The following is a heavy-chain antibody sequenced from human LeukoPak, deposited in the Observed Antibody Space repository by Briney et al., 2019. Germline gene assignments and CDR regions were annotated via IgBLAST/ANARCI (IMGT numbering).Heavy chain of an antibody. Sequence: GSLRLSCAASGFTFSDYYMSWIRQAPGKGLEWIGYIYYSGSTNYNPSLKSRVTISVDTSKNQFSLKLSSVTAADTAVYYCARGYTYYDFWSGFLPWGQGTLVTVSS. V-gene: IGHV4-59*01. D-gene: IGHD3-3*01. CDR3: ARGYTYYDFWSGFLP. CDR1: GFTFSDYY. CDR2: IYYSGST. J-gene: IGHJ4*02.